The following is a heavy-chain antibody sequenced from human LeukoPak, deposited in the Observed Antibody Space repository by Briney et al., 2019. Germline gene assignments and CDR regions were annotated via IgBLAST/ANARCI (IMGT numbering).Heavy chain of an antibody. V-gene: IGHV4-59*02. D-gene: IGHD6-13*01. CDR3: ARTDSSSWYGWFDY. J-gene: IGHJ4*02. Sequence: SETLSLTCTVSGGSVSSYYWSWIRQPPGKGLEWIGYIYYSESTNYNPSLKSRVTISVDTSKNQFSLKLSSVTAADTAVYYCARTDSSSWYGWFDYWGQGTLVTVSS. CDR2: IYYSEST. CDR1: GGSVSSYY.